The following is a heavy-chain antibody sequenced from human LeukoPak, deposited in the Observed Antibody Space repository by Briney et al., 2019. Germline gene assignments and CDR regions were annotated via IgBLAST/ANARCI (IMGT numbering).Heavy chain of an antibody. Sequence: SETLSLTCTVSGGSISSYYWSWIRQPPGKGLEWIGYIYSSGSTNYNPSLKSRVTISVDTSKNQFSLKLISVTAADTAVYYCARAGNPIYVWGKGTTVTVSS. CDR1: GGSISSYY. CDR2: IYSSGST. D-gene: IGHD1-14*01. J-gene: IGHJ6*04. CDR3: ARAGNPIYV. V-gene: IGHV4-59*01.